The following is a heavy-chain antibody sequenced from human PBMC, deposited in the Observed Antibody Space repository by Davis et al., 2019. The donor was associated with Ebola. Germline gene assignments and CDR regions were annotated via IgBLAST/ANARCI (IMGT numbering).Heavy chain of an antibody. D-gene: IGHD3-3*01. CDR2: ITDGGGTT. CDR3: AKDLTIFGVLNPFDY. J-gene: IGHJ4*02. Sequence: GESLKISCAASGFTFSSYAMSWLRQAPGKGLEWVSSITDGGGTTYYADSVKGRFTVSRDDSKNTLYLQMNSLRAEDTAVYYCAKDLTIFGVLNPFDYWGQGTLVTVSS. V-gene: IGHV3-23*01. CDR1: GFTFSSYA.